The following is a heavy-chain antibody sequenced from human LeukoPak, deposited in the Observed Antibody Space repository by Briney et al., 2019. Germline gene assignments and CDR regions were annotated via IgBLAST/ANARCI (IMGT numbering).Heavy chain of an antibody. CDR3: ARDPLYYYDSSGYYFDY. CDR2: INPNSGGT. Sequence: ASVKVSCKVSGYTLTELSMHWVRQAPGQGLEWMGWINPNSGGTNYAQKFQGRVTMTRDTSISTAYMELSRLRSDDTAVYYCARDPLYYYDSSGYYFDYWGQGTLVTVSS. D-gene: IGHD3-22*01. CDR1: GYTLTELS. V-gene: IGHV1-2*02. J-gene: IGHJ4*02.